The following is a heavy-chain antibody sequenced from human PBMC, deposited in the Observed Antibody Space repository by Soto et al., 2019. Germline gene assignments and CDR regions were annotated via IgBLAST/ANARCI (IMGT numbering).Heavy chain of an antibody. J-gene: IGHJ5*02. Sequence: QLQLQESGPGLVKPSETMSLTCTVSGGSISSSSYYWGWIRQPPGKGLEWIGSHYYSGRTYDNPSLKSGVTISVDTSKSQFALKLSSVTAAYTAVYYCSRRACNWFDPWCQGTLVTVSS. CDR3: SRRACNWFDP. CDR1: GGSISSSSYY. V-gene: IGHV4-39*01. CDR2: HYYSGRT.